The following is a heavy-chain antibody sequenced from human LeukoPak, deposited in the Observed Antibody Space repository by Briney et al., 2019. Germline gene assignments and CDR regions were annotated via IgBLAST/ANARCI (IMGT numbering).Heavy chain of an antibody. J-gene: IGHJ4*02. D-gene: IGHD1/OR15-1a*01. CDR1: GGTFSSYA. CDR2: IIPIFGTA. V-gene: IGHV1-69*01. CDR3: ARGGIKVKQTTWLTP. Sequence: GASVKVSCKASGGTFSSYAISWVRQAPGQGLEWMGGIIPIFGTANYAQKFQGRVTITADESTSTAYMELSSMRSEDRAVYYCARGGIKVKQTTWLTPGGKGTRVTVP.